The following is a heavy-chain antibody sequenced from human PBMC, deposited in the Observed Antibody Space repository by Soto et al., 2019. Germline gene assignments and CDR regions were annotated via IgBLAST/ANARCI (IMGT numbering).Heavy chain of an antibody. CDR3: ARDLARYCSGGSCLYDAFDI. J-gene: IGHJ3*02. Sequence: ASVKVSCKAPGGTFSSYAISWVRQAPGQGLEWMGGIIPIFGTANYAQKFQGRVTITADESTSTAYMELSSLRSEDTAVYYCARDLARYCSGGSCLYDAFDIWGQGTMVTVS. CDR1: GGTFSSYA. V-gene: IGHV1-69*13. D-gene: IGHD2-15*01. CDR2: IIPIFGTA.